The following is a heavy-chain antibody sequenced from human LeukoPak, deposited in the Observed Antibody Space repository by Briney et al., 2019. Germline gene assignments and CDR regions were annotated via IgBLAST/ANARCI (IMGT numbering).Heavy chain of an antibody. CDR2: ISGSGGST. Sequence: AGGSLRLSCAASGFTFSSYSMNWVRQAPGKGLEWVSAISGSGGSTYYADSVKGRFTISRDNSKSTLYLQMNSLRAEDTAVYYCASPYGGNSDYYYYYYGMDVWGQGTTVTVSS. CDR1: GFTFSSYS. V-gene: IGHV3-23*01. D-gene: IGHD4-23*01. J-gene: IGHJ6*02. CDR3: ASPYGGNSDYYYYYYGMDV.